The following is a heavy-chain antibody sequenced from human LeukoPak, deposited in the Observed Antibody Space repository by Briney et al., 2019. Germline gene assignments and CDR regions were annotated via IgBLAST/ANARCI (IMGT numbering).Heavy chain of an antibody. CDR2: ISDSGGST. CDR1: GVTFSSYG. V-gene: IGHV3-23*01. CDR3: AKTLWGLTLLSSDY. Sequence: GGSLRLSCAASGVTFSSYGMSWVRQAPGKGLEWFSAISDSGGSTHYADSVKGRFTISRDNSKNTLYLHMNSLRLEDTAVYWCAKTLWGLTLLSSDYWGQGTLVTVSS. J-gene: IGHJ4*02. D-gene: IGHD3-16*01.